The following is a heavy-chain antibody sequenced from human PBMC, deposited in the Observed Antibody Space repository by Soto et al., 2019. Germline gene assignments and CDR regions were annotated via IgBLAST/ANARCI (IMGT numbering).Heavy chain of an antibody. D-gene: IGHD2-21*02. CDR1: GQSVSSGCHY. J-gene: IGHJ4*02. Sequence: SETPSLTCPRSGQSVSSGCHYWSWVPKPPGKGLEWIGNIYYSGSTNYNPSLKSRVTISVDTSKNQFSLKLNSVTAADTAVYYCARRPATAFYYFDYWGQGTLVTVSS. CDR3: ARRPATAFYYFDY. CDR2: IYYSGST. V-gene: IGHV4-61*01.